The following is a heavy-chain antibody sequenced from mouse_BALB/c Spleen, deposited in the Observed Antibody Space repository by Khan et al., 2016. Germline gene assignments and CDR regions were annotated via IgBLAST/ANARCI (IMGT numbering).Heavy chain of an antibody. CDR1: GYSITSDYA. V-gene: IGHV3-2*02. D-gene: IGHD1-1*01. J-gene: IGHJ4*01. CDR3: AGSAYGDKAAMDY. CDR2: ISYSGST. Sequence: EVQLQESGPGLVKPSQSLSLTCTVSGYSITSDYAWNWIRQFPGNRLEWMGYISYSGSTSYNPSLKSRISITRDTSKNQFFLQLNSVTSEDTATYSCAGSAYGDKAAMDYWGQGTSVTVSS.